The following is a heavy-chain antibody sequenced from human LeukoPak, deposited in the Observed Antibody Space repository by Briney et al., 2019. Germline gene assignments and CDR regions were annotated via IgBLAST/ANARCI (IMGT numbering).Heavy chain of an antibody. D-gene: IGHD2-15*01. CDR1: GFTFSSYW. J-gene: IGHJ4*02. CDR3: ARDQLYCSGGICYFDY. Sequence: PGGSLRLSCAACGFTFSSYWMHWVRQAPGKGLVWVSRINSDGRSTSSADSVKGRFTISRDNAKNTLYLQMNSLRTEDTAVYYCARDQLYCSGGICYFDYWGQGTLVTVSS. V-gene: IGHV3-74*01. CDR2: INSDGRST.